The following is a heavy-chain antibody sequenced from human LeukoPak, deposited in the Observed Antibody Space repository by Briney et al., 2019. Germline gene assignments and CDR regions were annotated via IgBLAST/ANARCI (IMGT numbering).Heavy chain of an antibody. D-gene: IGHD4-17*01. CDR1: GGSISSYY. J-gene: IGHJ4*02. V-gene: IGHV4-59*01. CDR2: IYYSGST. Sequence: SETLSLTCTVSGGSISSYYWSWIRQPPGKGLEWIGYIYYSGSTNYDPSLKSRVTISVDTSKNQFSLKVSSVTAADTAVYYCARVAVTTFLFDYWGQGTLVTVSS. CDR3: ARVAVTTFLFDY.